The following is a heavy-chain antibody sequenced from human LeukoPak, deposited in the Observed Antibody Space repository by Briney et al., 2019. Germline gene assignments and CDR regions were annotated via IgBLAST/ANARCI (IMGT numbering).Heavy chain of an antibody. Sequence: GGSLRLSCAGSGFTFSGSSMNWVRQVPGKGLERVSGISGRGDKTYYADSVKGRFTISRDNSKNTLYLQMNSLKTEDTAVYYCTTTIVGVTTWFDPWGQGTLVTVSS. CDR3: TTTIVGVTTWFDP. V-gene: IGHV3-23*01. CDR1: GFTFSGSS. CDR2: ISGRGDKT. J-gene: IGHJ5*02. D-gene: IGHD1-26*01.